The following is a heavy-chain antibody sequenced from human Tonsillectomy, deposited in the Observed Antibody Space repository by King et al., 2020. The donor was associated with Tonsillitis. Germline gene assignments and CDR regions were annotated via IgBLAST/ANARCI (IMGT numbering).Heavy chain of an antibody. Sequence: QLVQSGAEVKKPGESLKISCKGSGYRFTSYWIGWVRQMPGKGLEWMGIIYPGDSDTRYSPSFQGQVTISAAKSISTAYLQWSSLKASDTAMYYCASHSSYCSSISCYTGAFDIWGQGTMVTVSS. CDR3: ASHSSYCSSISCYTGAFDI. J-gene: IGHJ3*02. D-gene: IGHD2-2*02. CDR2: IYPGDSDT. CDR1: GYRFTSYW. V-gene: IGHV5-51*03.